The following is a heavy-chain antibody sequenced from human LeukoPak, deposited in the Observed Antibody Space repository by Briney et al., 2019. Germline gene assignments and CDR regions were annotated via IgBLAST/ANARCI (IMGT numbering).Heavy chain of an antibody. CDR2: IYYSGST. V-gene: IGHV4-59*12. J-gene: IGHJ4*02. Sequence: SETLSLTCTVSGGSISSYYWNWIRQPPGTGLEWIGYIYYSGSTNYNPSLKSRVTISVDTSKNQFSLKLSSVTAADTAVYFCARELRGEAVAGHLQPFDYWGQGTLVTVSS. D-gene: IGHD6-19*01. CDR3: ARELRGEAVAGHLQPFDY. CDR1: GGSISSYY.